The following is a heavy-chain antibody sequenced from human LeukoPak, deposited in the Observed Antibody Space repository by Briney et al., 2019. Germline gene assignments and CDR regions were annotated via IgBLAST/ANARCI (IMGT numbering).Heavy chain of an antibody. J-gene: IGHJ6*02. CDR2: ISWNSGSI. D-gene: IGHD5-12*01. Sequence: ALRLSCAASGFTFDDYAMHWVRQAPGKGLEWVSGISWNSGSIGYADSVKGRFTISRDNAKNSLYLQMNSLRAEDTALYYCARDRAALARMGGMDVWAKGPRSPCS. CDR1: GFTFDDYA. CDR3: ARDRAALARMGGMDV. V-gene: IGHV3-9*01.